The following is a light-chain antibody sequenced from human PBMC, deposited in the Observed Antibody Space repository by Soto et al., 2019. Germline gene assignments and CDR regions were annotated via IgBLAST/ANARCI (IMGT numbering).Light chain of an antibody. CDR1: SIDVGGYNY. CDR2: EVS. J-gene: IGLJ1*01. CDR3: SSYTSSSTHNYV. Sequence: QSALTRPASVSGSPGQAVTISCTGTSIDVGGYNYVYWYQQHPGKAPKLMIYEVSHRPSGVSNRFSGSKSGNTASLTISGLQAEDEADYYCSSYTSSSTHNYVFGTGTKVTVL. V-gene: IGLV2-14*01.